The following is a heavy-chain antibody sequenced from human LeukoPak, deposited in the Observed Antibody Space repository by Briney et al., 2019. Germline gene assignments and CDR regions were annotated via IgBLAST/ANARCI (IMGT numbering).Heavy chain of an antibody. Sequence: SETLSLTCTVSGGSISSGDYYWSWIRQPPGKGLEWIGYIYYSGSTNYNPSLKSRVTISVDTSKNQFSLKLSSVTAADTAVYYCASGQIAAAWFWGQGTLVTVSS. CDR1: GGSISSGDYY. J-gene: IGHJ4*02. CDR2: IYYSGST. D-gene: IGHD6-13*01. CDR3: ASGQIAAAWF. V-gene: IGHV4-61*08.